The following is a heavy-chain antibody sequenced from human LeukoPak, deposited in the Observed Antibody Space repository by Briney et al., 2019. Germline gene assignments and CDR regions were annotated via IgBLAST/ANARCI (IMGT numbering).Heavy chain of an antibody. CDR1: GGSISSGDYY. J-gene: IGHJ5*02. CDR3: ARAKAVAGPEYGYNWFDP. Sequence: SETLSLTCTVSGGSISSGDYYWSWIRQPPGKGLEWIGYIYYSGSTYYNPSLKSRVTISVDTSKNQFSLKLSSVTAADTAVYYCARAKAVAGPEYGYNWFDPWGQGTLVTVSS. D-gene: IGHD6-19*01. V-gene: IGHV4-30-4*01. CDR2: IYYSGST.